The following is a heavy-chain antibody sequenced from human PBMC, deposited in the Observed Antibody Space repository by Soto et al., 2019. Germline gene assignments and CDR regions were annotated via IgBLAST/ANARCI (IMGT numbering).Heavy chain of an antibody. CDR2: IYYSGST. J-gene: IGHJ5*02. V-gene: IGHV4-59*08. CDR3: ARRGSVVATILHSSWFDP. D-gene: IGHD5-12*01. Sequence: SETLSLTCTVSGDSISSYYWSWIRQPPGKGLEWIGYIYYSGSTNYNPSLKSRVTISVDTSKNQFSLKLSSVTAADTAVYYCARRGSVVATILHSSWFDPWGQGTLVTVSS. CDR1: GDSISSYY.